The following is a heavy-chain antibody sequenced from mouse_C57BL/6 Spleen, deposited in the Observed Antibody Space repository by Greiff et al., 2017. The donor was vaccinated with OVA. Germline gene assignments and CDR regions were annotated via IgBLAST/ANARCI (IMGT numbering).Heavy chain of an antibody. V-gene: IGHV1-5*01. CDR1: GYTFTSYW. D-gene: IGHD2-1*01. CDR2: IYPGNSDT. Sequence: VQLQQSGPVLARPGASVKMSCKTSGYTFTSYWMHWVKQRPGQGLEWIGAIYPGNSDTSYNQKFKGKAKLTAVTSASTAYMELSSLTNEDSAVYYCTRTGENYGNYFDYWGQGTTLTVSS. J-gene: IGHJ2*01. CDR3: TRTGENYGNYFDY.